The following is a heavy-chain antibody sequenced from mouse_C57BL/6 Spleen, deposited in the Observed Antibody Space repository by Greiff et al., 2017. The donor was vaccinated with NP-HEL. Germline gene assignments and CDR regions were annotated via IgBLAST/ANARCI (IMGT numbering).Heavy chain of an antibody. V-gene: IGHV1-55*01. Sequence: QVQLQQPGAELVKPGASVKMSCKDSGYTFTSYWITWVKQRPGQGLEWIGDIYPGSGSTNYNEKFKSKATLTVDTSSSTAYMQLSSLTSEDAAVYYCARNPYDYDGAWFAYWGQGTLVTVSA. CDR3: ARNPYDYDGAWFAY. CDR2: IYPGSGST. J-gene: IGHJ3*01. CDR1: GYTFTSYW. D-gene: IGHD2-4*01.